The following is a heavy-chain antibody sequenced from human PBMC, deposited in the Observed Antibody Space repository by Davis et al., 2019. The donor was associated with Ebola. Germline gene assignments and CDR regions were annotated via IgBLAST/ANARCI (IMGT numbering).Heavy chain of an antibody. CDR3: AREVGATLY. Sequence: PGGSLRLSCAASGFTFSTYSMNWVRQAPGKGLEWVSFISHGDSIYYADSVKGRFTISRDNAKNSLYLQMTSLRAEDTAVYYCAREVGATLYWGQGTLVTVSS. CDR1: GFTFSTYS. J-gene: IGHJ4*02. V-gene: IGHV3-21*01. CDR2: ISHGDSI. D-gene: IGHD1-26*01.